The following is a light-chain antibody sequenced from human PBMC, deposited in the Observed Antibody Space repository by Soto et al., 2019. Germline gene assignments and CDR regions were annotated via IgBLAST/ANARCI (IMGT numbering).Light chain of an antibody. Sequence: DIQMIQSPSTLSASVGGRVTITCRASQSISSWLAWYQQKPGKAPKLLIYKASSLESGVPSRFSGSGSGTEFTLTISSLQPDDFATYYCQQYNSYRTFGQGTKVDVK. V-gene: IGKV1-5*03. CDR1: QSISSW. CDR3: QQYNSYRT. J-gene: IGKJ1*01. CDR2: KAS.